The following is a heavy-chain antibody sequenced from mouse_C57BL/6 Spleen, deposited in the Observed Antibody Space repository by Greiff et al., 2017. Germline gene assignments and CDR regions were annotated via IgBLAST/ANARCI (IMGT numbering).Heavy chain of an antibody. CDR2: IYPGSGST. CDR3: ASRDGYLPYFDY. V-gene: IGHV1-55*01. J-gene: IGHJ2*01. CDR1: GYTFTSYW. Sequence: VQLQQPGAELVKPGASVKMSCKASGYTFTSYWITWVKQRPGQGLAWIGDIYPGSGSTNYNEKFKSKATLTVDTSSSTAYMQLSSLTSEDSAVYYCASRDGYLPYFDYWGQGTTLTVSS. D-gene: IGHD2-3*01.